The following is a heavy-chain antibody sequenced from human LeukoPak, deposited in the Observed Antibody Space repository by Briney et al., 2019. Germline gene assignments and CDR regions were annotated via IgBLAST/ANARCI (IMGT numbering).Heavy chain of an antibody. CDR1: GASISGGTYY. CDR3: ARRLGGAFDI. CDR2: IYYTGST. J-gene: IGHJ3*02. Sequence: PSETLSLTCSVSGASISGGTYYWGWIRQPPGKGLERIGSIYYTGSTYDNPSLKSRVTISVDTSKNQFSLKLSSVTAADTAVYYCARRLGGAFDIWGQGTMVTVSS. D-gene: IGHD1-26*01. V-gene: IGHV4-39*01.